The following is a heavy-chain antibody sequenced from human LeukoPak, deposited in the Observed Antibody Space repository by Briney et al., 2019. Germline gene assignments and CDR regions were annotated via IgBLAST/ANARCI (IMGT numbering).Heavy chain of an antibody. CDR2: ISGSGGGT. D-gene: IGHD3-3*01. Sequence: PGGSLRLSCAASGFTFSSYAMSWVRQAPGKGLEWVSAISGSGGGTYYADSVKGRFTISRDNSKNTLYLQMNSLRAEDTAVYYCAKVPNYDFWSGRYYFDYWGQGTLVTVSS. CDR1: GFTFSSYA. V-gene: IGHV3-23*01. J-gene: IGHJ4*02. CDR3: AKVPNYDFWSGRYYFDY.